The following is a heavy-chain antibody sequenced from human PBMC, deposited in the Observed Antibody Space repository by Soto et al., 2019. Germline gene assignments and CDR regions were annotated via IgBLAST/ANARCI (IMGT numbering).Heavy chain of an antibody. Sequence: EVQLLESGGGLVQPGGSLRLSCAASGFTFSSYAMSWVRQAPGKGLEWVSAISGSGGSTYYADSVKGRFTISRDNSKNTLYLQMNSLRAEDTAVSYCAKKDRRGLWQLVRTRRDYWGQGTLVTVSS. V-gene: IGHV3-23*01. J-gene: IGHJ4*02. CDR2: ISGSGGST. D-gene: IGHD6-6*01. CDR3: AKKDRRGLWQLVRTRRDY. CDR1: GFTFSSYA.